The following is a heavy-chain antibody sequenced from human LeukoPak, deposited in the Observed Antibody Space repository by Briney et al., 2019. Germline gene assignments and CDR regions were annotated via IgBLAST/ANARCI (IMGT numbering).Heavy chain of an antibody. CDR3: ASRGVPAAIPADYYYMDV. Sequence: ASVKVSCKASGYTFTGYYMHWVRQAPGQGLEWMGWINANSGGTNYAQKFQGRVTMTRDTSISTAYMELSRLRSDDTAVYYCASRGVPAAIPADYYYMDVWGKGTTVTISS. CDR2: INANSGGT. D-gene: IGHD2-2*01. V-gene: IGHV1-2*02. CDR1: GYTFTGYY. J-gene: IGHJ6*03.